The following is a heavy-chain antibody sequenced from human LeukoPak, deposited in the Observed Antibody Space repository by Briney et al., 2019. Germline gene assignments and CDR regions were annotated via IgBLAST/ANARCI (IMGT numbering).Heavy chain of an antibody. J-gene: IGHJ4*02. CDR3: ARGTSNYDILTGYYSDVDY. CDR1: GFTVSSNY. Sequence: GGSLRLSCAASGFTVSSNYMSWVRQAPGKGLEWVSVIYSGGSTYYADSVKGRFTISRDNAKNSLYLQMNSLRAEDTAVYYCARGTSNYDILTGYYSDVDYWGQGTLVTVSS. D-gene: IGHD3-9*01. CDR2: IYSGGST. V-gene: IGHV3-66*01.